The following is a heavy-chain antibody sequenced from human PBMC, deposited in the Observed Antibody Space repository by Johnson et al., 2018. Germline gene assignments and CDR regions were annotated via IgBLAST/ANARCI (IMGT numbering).Heavy chain of an antibody. D-gene: IGHD2-15*01. CDR3: ARQETLRQNGFDR. Sequence: VQLVESGAEVKKPGESLKISCQASGYRFTTYWIAWVRQMPGKGLECMGIIFPADSDARYSPSFQGQVTISVDKSINTAYLQWNSLKASDNAMYYCARQETLRQNGFDRWGQGTLVTVSS. J-gene: IGHJ5*02. V-gene: IGHV5-51*01. CDR2: IFPADSDA. CDR1: GYRFTTYW.